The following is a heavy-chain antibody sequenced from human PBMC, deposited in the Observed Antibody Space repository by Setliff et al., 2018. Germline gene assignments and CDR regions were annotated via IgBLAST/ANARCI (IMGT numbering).Heavy chain of an antibody. CDR1: GASISSPTYS. CDR3: AGGGRYCGGDCYQDDAFDI. J-gene: IGHJ3*02. CDR2: VYSSGST. D-gene: IGHD2-21*02. V-gene: IGHV4-39*01. Sequence: SETLSLTCTVSGASISSPTYSWGWIRQPPGKGLEWVGTVYSSGSTYYNTSLRGRISISVDTSKNQFALKLSSVSAADTAMYYCAGGGRYCGGDCYQDDAFDIWGQGTMVTVSS.